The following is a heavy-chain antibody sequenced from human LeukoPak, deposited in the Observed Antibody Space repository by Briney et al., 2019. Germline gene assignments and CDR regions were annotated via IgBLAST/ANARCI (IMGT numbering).Heavy chain of an antibody. CDR2: ISYDGSNK. J-gene: IGHJ4*02. V-gene: IGHV3-30*18. CDR3: AKGAGTSKIGSFGY. Sequence: GGSLRLSCAASGFTFSSYGMHWVRQAPGKGLEWVAVISYDGSNKYYADSVKGRFTLSRDNSKNTLYLQMNSLRAEDTAVYYCAKGAGTSKIGSFGYWGQGTLVTVSS. CDR1: GFTFSSYG. D-gene: IGHD1-7*01.